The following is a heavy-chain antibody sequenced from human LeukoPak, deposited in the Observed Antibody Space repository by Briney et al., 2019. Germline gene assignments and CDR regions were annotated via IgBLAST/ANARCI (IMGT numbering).Heavy chain of an antibody. D-gene: IGHD1-26*01. J-gene: IGHJ5*02. CDR1: GGTFSSYA. CDR2: ISAYNGNT. V-gene: IGHV1-18*01. Sequence: ASVKVSCKASGGTFSSYAISWVRRAPGQGLEWMGWISAYNGNTNYAQKLQGRVTMTTDTSTSTAYMELRSLRSDDTAVYYCARASGSYAFDPWGQGTLVTVSS. CDR3: ARASGSYAFDP.